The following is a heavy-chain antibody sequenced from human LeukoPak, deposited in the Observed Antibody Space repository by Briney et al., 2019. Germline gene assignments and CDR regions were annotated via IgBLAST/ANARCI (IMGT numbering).Heavy chain of an antibody. D-gene: IGHD6-13*01. CDR1: GFTFSSYS. CDR2: ISSSSSYI. J-gene: IGHJ3*02. Sequence: GGSLRLSCAASGFTFSSYSMNWVRQAPGKGLEWVSSISSSSSYIYHADSVKGRFTISGDNAKNSLYLQMNSLRAEDTAVYYCARDGIAAAAFDIWGQGTMVTVSS. V-gene: IGHV3-21*01. CDR3: ARDGIAAAAFDI.